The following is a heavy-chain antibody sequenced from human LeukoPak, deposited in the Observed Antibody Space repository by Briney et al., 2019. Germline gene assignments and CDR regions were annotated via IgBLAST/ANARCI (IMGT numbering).Heavy chain of an antibody. Sequence: GGSLRLSCAASGFTFSSYAMHWVRQAPGKGLEWVAVISYDGSNKYYADSVKGRFIISRDNSKNTLYLQMNSLRAEDTAVYYCARGYCGGDCYLDYWGQGTLVTVSS. CDR3: ARGYCGGDCYLDY. CDR1: GFTFSSYA. J-gene: IGHJ4*02. D-gene: IGHD2-21*02. V-gene: IGHV3-30-3*01. CDR2: ISYDGSNK.